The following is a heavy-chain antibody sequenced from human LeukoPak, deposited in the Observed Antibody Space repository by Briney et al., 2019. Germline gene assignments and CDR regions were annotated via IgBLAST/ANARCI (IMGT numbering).Heavy chain of an antibody. D-gene: IGHD6-13*01. CDR3: ARGVYIAAAQNGY. Sequence: SETLSLTCTVSGGSVSSYYWSWIRQPPGKGLEWIGYIYYSGTTNYNPSLKSRVTISVDTSKNQFSLKLSSVTAADTAVYYCARGVYIAAAQNGYWGQGTLVTVSS. J-gene: IGHJ4*02. V-gene: IGHV4-59*02. CDR1: GGSVSSYY. CDR2: IYYSGTT.